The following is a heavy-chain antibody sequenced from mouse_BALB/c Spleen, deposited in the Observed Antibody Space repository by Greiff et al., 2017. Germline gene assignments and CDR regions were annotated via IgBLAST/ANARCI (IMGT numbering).Heavy chain of an antibody. D-gene: IGHD1-1*01. CDR2: IRNKANGYTT. CDR3: ARADYYLYYFDY. CDR1: GFTFTDYY. J-gene: IGHJ2*01. V-gene: IGHV7-3*02. Sequence: EVKLMESGGGLVQPGGSLRLSCATSGFTFTDYYMSWVRQPPGKALEWLGFIRNKANGYTTEYSASVKGRFTISRDNSQSILYLQMNTLRAEDSATYYCARADYYLYYFDYWGQGTTLTVSS.